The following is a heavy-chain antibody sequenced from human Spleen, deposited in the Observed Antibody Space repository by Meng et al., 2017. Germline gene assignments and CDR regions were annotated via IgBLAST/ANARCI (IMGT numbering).Heavy chain of an antibody. CDR3: ARGPTTMAHDFDY. V-gene: IGHV4-34*01. Sequence: QVPLQQWGVGLVKPSETLSLTCVVSGGSFSDYYWSWIRQPPGKGLEWIGEINHSGSTNYNPSLESRATISVDTSQNNLSLKLSSVTAADSAVYYCARGPTTMAHDFDYWGQGTLVTVSS. J-gene: IGHJ4*02. CDR1: GGSFSDYY. D-gene: IGHD4-11*01. CDR2: INHSGST.